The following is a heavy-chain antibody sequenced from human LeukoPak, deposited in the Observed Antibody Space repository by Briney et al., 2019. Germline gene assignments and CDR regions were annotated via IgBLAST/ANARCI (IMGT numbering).Heavy chain of an antibody. Sequence: TSETLSLTCTVSGGSISSGDYYWSWIRQPAGKGLEWIGHIYTSGSTNNNPSLKSRLTLSLDTSKNQFSLNLNSVTAADTAVYYCARATNPGFGKYYFDYWGQGTLVTVSS. CDR3: ARATNPGFGKYYFDY. V-gene: IGHV4-61*09. CDR1: GGSISSGDYY. CDR2: IYTSGST. D-gene: IGHD3-10*01. J-gene: IGHJ4*02.